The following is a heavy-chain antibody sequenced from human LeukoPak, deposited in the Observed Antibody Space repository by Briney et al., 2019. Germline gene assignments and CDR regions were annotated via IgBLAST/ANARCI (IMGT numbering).Heavy chain of an antibody. V-gene: IGHV3-7*01. Sequence: GGSLRLSFTASRFTFSNYWMSWVRQAPGKGLEWVANIKEDGSEKYYVDSVKGRFTISRDNAKNSLYLQMNSLRAEDTAVYYCARDGDVDSTTGAFDIWGQGTMVTVSS. CDR2: IKEDGSEK. D-gene: IGHD7-27*01. CDR3: ARDGDVDSTTGAFDI. J-gene: IGHJ3*02. CDR1: RFTFSNYW.